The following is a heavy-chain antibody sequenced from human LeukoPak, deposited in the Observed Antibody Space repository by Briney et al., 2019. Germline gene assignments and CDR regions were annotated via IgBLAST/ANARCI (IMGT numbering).Heavy chain of an antibody. CDR3: ARDPRHRSFGELCC. V-gene: IGHV3-23*01. CDR1: GFTFRGYA. Sequence: PGGSLRLSCAASGFTFRGYAMSWVGQAPGKGLDWVSAISGSGGSTYYAGSVKGRFPISRDNSKDTLSLQMTRLRAQATAVYYCARDPRHRSFGELCCWGQGTLVTVSS. J-gene: IGHJ4*02. CDR2: ISGSGGST. D-gene: IGHD3-10*01.